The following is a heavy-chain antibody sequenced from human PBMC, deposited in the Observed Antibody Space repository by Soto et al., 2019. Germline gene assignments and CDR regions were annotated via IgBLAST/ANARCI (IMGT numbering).Heavy chain of an antibody. J-gene: IGHJ4*02. D-gene: IGHD6-19*01. CDR3: ARGGELDGTSPPFHH. CDR1: GYTFSGHY. Sequence: ASVKVSCKASGYTFSGHYMHWIRQTPGQGPEWLGWINANSGDTDRAPKFQDRLTMTRDTSISTAYMELSRLRSDDTAVYYCARGGELDGTSPPFHHSGQGTMVTVSS. CDR2: INANSGDT. V-gene: IGHV1-2*02.